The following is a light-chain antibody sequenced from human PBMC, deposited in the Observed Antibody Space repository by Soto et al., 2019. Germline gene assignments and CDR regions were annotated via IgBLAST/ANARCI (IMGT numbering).Light chain of an antibody. CDR3: QQYNTYLT. CDR1: QSISDT. Sequence: EIVMTQSPATLSVSPGGRATLSFRASQSISDTLAWYQQKPGQAPRLLIYGASTRAPGFPARFSGSGSGTDFTLTISSLQSEDFAVYYCQQYNTYLTFGQGTKVDIK. V-gene: IGKV3-15*01. J-gene: IGKJ1*01. CDR2: GAS.